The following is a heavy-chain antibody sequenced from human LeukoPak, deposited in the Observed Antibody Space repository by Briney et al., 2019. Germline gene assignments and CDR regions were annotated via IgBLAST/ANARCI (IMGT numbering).Heavy chain of an antibody. CDR2: IYYSGST. J-gene: IGHJ4*02. D-gene: IGHD5-18*01. Sequence: PSETLSLTCTVSGGSISSSSYYWGWIRQPPGKGLEWIGSIYYSGSTYYNPSLKSRVTISVDTSKNQFPLKLSSVTAADTAVYHCASEDTAMVTYYFDYWGQGTLVTVSS. CDR3: ASEDTAMVTYYFDY. V-gene: IGHV4-39*01. CDR1: GGSISSSSYY.